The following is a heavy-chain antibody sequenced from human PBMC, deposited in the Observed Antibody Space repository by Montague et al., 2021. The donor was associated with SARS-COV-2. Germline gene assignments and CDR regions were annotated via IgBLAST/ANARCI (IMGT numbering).Heavy chain of an antibody. Sequence: PALVKPTQTLTLTCTFSGFSLSTSGMCVSWIRQPPGKALEWLALIDWDDDKYYSTSLKTRLTISKDTSKDQVVLTMTNMDLVDTATYYCARIWGATRGGAFDIWGQGTMVTVSS. D-gene: IGHD1-26*01. V-gene: IGHV2-70*01. CDR2: IDWDDDK. CDR3: ARIWGATRGGAFDI. J-gene: IGHJ3*02. CDR1: GFSLSTSGMC.